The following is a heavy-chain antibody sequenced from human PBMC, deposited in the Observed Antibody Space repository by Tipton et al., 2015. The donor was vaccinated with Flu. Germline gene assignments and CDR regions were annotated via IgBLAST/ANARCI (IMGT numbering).Heavy chain of an antibody. CDR3: ARLSYYDVDLKNFYFED. CDR1: SGSIRSTNYF. Sequence: TLSLTCTVSSGSIRSTNYFCAWIRQPPGKRLELIGSIYPSGTTYYNPSLESRVTISVDTSKSQFSLMLRSVTAADTAVYYCARLSYYDVDLKNFYFEDWGQGTLVTVSS. D-gene: IGHD3-10*02. CDR2: IYPSGTT. V-gene: IGHV4-39*01. J-gene: IGHJ4*02.